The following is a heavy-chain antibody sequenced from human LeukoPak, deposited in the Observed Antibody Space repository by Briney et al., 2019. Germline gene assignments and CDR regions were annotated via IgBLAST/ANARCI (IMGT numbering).Heavy chain of an antibody. CDR1: GGSISSGGYY. CDR2: IYYSGST. J-gene: IGHJ4*02. D-gene: IGHD1-26*01. V-gene: IGHV4-39*01. CDR3: ARGRPYSGGYHLDY. Sequence: PSETLSLTCTVSGGSISSGGYYWSWIRQHPGKGLEWIGNIYYSGSTYYNPSLKSRVTMSVDTSKNQFFLKLSSVTAADTAVYYCARGRPYSGGYHLDYWGQGTLVTVSA.